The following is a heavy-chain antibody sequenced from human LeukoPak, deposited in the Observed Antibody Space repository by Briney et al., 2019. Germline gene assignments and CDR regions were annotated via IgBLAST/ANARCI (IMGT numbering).Heavy chain of an antibody. Sequence: GESLKISCKGSGYIFTNHWIGWVRQMPGKGLEWMAIIYPGDSGTRYSPSFQGQVTLSADKSISTAYLQWSSLKASDTAMYYCARPHYYDSSGYYNFFDYWGQGTLVTVSS. J-gene: IGHJ4*02. CDR1: GYIFTNHW. CDR3: ARPHYYDSSGYYNFFDY. CDR2: IYPGDSGT. V-gene: IGHV5-51*01. D-gene: IGHD3-22*01.